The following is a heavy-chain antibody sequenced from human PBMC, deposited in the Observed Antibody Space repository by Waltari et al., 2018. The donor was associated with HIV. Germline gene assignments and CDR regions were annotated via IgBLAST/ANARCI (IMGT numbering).Heavy chain of an antibody. D-gene: IGHD2-15*01. CDR3: AKGVRYYSF. Sequence: EAQFVETGGTLIRPGGSLRRACSPLSFSVHNKYVTWIRLAPNPGLELVSTIYLDDTGHYAESVKGRFVISRDKSTNTVYLLLRYLMFDDTATYFCAKGVRYYSFWGQGTTVTVSS. V-gene: IGHV3-53*02. CDR1: SFSVHNKY. CDR2: IYLDDTG. J-gene: IGHJ4*02.